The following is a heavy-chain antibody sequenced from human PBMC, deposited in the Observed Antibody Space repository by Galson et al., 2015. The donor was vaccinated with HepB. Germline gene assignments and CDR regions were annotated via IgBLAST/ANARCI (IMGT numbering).Heavy chain of an antibody. CDR3: ARVVKDSSSWYYWFDP. Sequence: SVKVSCKASGYTFTSYGISWVRQAPGQGLEWMGWISAYNGNTNYAQKLQGRVTMTTDTSTSAAYMELRSLRSDDTAVYYCARVVKDSSSWYYWFDPWGQGTLVTVSS. V-gene: IGHV1-18*01. CDR1: GYTFTSYG. CDR2: ISAYNGNT. D-gene: IGHD6-13*01. J-gene: IGHJ5*02.